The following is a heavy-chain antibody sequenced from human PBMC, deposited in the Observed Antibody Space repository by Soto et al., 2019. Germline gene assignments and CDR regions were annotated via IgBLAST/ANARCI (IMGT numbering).Heavy chain of an antibody. Sequence: LRLSCAASGFTFTRYSMNWVRQAPGKGLEWVSSISSTTNYIYYGDSMKGRFTISRDNAKNSLYPEMNSLRAEDTAVYYFARESEDLTSNFDYWGQGTLVTVSS. CDR2: ISSTTNYI. V-gene: IGHV3-21*06. CDR1: GFTFTRYS. J-gene: IGHJ4*02. CDR3: ARESEDLTSNFDY.